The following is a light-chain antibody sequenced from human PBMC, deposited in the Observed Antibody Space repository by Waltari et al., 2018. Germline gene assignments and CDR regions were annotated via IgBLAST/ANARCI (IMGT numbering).Light chain of an antibody. Sequence: EVVLTQSPATLSLSPGESATLSCRASQSLTKRYLAWYQQKPGQAPRLLIYGASSRAAGIPDRFSGSGSGTDFTLTISSLEPEDFAVYYCQQRTNWPLTFGGGTKVEI. V-gene: IGKV3D-20*02. CDR3: QQRTNWPLT. CDR2: GAS. CDR1: QSLTKRY. J-gene: IGKJ4*01.